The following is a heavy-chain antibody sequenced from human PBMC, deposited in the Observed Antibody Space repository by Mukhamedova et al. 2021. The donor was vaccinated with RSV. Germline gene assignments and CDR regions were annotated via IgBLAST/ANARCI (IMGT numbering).Heavy chain of an antibody. CDR2: ISYDGSNK. CDR3: ARASGIYGRFDY. J-gene: IGHJ4*02. CDR1: SYA. Sequence: SYAMHWVRQAPGKGLEWVAVISYDGSNKYYADSVKGRFTISRDNSKNTLYLQMNSLRAEDTAVYYCARASGIYGRFDYWGQGTLV. D-gene: IGHD4-17*01. V-gene: IGHV3-30*04.